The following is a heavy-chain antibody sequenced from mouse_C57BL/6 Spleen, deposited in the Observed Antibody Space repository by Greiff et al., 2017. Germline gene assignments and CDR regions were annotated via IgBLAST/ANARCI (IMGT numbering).Heavy chain of an antibody. CDR2: ILTGSGST. CDR3: AKALYGSSVFGC. J-gene: IGHJ2*01. Sequence: QVQLQQSGAELMKPGASVKLSCKATGYTFTGYWIAWVKQRPGHGLEWIGAILTGSGSTNYNEKFKGKATFTVATSSNTAYMQLSSLTTEDSAIYCYAKALYGSSVFGCWGQGTTLTVAS. CDR1: GYTFTGYW. D-gene: IGHD1-1*01. V-gene: IGHV1-9*01.